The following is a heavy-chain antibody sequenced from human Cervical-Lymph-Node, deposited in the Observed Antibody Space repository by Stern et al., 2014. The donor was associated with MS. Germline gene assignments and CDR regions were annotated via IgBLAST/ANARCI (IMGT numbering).Heavy chain of an antibody. CDR3: ARHPHRIPRSTDRRLYYFDY. V-gene: IGHV5-51*01. J-gene: IGHJ4*02. CDR1: GYSFTSYW. Sequence: VQLVQSGAEVKKPGESLKISCKGSGYSFTSYWIGWVRQMPGKGLEWMGVIYPGDSDTRYSPSFQGQVTISADKSISTAYLQWSSLKASDTAMYYCARHPHRIPRSTDRRLYYFDYWGQGTLVTVSS. D-gene: IGHD3-16*01. CDR2: IYPGDSDT.